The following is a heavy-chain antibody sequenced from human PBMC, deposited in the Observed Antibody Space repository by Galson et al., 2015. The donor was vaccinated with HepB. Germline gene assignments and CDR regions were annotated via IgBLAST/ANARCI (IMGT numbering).Heavy chain of an antibody. V-gene: IGHV4-59*08. D-gene: IGHD3-10*01. CDR1: GGSISSYY. Sequence: SETLSLTCTVSGGSISSYYWSWIRQPPGKGLEWIGYIYYSGSTNYNPSLKSRVTISVDTSKNQFSLKLSSVTAADTAVYYCTYGSGSYYNFDYWGQGTLVTVSS. CDR3: TYGSGSYYNFDY. CDR2: IYYSGST. J-gene: IGHJ4*02.